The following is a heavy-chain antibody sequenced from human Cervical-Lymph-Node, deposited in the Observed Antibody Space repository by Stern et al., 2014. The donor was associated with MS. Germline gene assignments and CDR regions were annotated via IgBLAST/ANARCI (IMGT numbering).Heavy chain of an antibody. V-gene: IGHV1-2*02. CDR3: ARDSGSYSDY. CDR2: ISPKTGSA. J-gene: IGHJ4*02. D-gene: IGHD1-26*01. CDR1: GYNFTAYF. Sequence: QLVQSGAEVKRPGASVKVSCKASGYNFTAYFLNWVRQAPGQGLEWMGWISPKTGSATYAQKCEDRVTMTSDTSINTGYMEVSSLRSDDTDVYDCARDSGSYSDYWGQGTLVAVSS.